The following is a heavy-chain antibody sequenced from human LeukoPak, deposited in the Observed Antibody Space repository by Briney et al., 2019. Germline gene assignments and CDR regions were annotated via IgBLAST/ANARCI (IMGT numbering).Heavy chain of an antibody. CDR2: INPSGGST. Sequence: ASVKLSCKSSGYTFTSYYMYWVRQAPGQGLEWVALINPSGGSTNYAQKFQGRVTMTRDVSTSTVYLEVNSLRSEDTAVYYCARDYGVLTAYPPTQLFDPWGQGTLVTVSS. V-gene: IGHV1-46*01. CDR1: GYTFTSYY. CDR3: ARDYGVLTAYPPTQLFDP. J-gene: IGHJ5*02. D-gene: IGHD3-9*01.